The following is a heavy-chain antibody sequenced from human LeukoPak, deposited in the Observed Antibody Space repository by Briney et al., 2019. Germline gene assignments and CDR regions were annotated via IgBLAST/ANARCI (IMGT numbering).Heavy chain of an antibody. CDR1: GGAISSYY. J-gene: IGHJ4*02. CDR3: ARVGNGHFDY. Sequence: SETLSLTCIVSGGAISSYYWSWIRQPPGKRLEWIGYIYYSGNTNYNPSLKSRVTISIDTSTNQFSLKLSSVTAADTAVYYCARVGNGHFDYWGQGTLVTVSS. CDR2: IYYSGNT. D-gene: IGHD2-8*01. V-gene: IGHV4-59*01.